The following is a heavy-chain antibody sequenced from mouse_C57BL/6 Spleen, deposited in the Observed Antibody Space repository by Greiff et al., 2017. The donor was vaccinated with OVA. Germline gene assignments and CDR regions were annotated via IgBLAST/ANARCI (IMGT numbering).Heavy chain of an antibody. CDR3: ARSGPYYAMDY. V-gene: IGHV1-20*01. D-gene: IGHD3-1*01. CDR1: GYSFTGYF. CDR2: INPYNGDT. J-gene: IGHJ4*01. Sequence: EVKLMESGPELVKPGDSVKISCKASGYSFTGYFMNWVMQSHGKSLEWIGRINPYNGDTFYNQKFKGKATLTVDKSSSTAHMELRSLTSEDSAVYYCARSGPYYAMDYWGQGTSVTVSS.